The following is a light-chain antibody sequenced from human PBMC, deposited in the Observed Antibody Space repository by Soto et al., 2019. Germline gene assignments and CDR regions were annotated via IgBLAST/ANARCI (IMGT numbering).Light chain of an antibody. J-gene: IGLJ1*01. CDR2: KVS. V-gene: IGLV2-14*01. Sequence: QSALAQPASVSGSPGQSITISCTGTSSDVGHNKYVSWYQQYPGKVPKLLINKVSNRPSGVSNRFSGSKSGSTASLTISGLLAEDEADYFCTSSTSDSLYVFGTGTKVTVL. CDR3: TSSTSDSLYV. CDR1: SSDVGHNKY.